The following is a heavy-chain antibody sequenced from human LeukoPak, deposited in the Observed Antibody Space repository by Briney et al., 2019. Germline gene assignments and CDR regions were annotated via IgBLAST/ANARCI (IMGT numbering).Heavy chain of an antibody. CDR2: INPSSGGT. D-gene: IGHD3-3*01. CDR1: GYTFTGYY. J-gene: IGHJ4*02. Sequence: ASVKVSCKASGYTFTGYYMHWVRQAPGQGLEWMGWINPSSGGTNYAQKFQGRVTMTRDTSISTAYMELSRLRSDDTAVYYCAREGITIFGVAQGYFDYWGQGTLVTVSS. V-gene: IGHV1-2*02. CDR3: AREGITIFGVAQGYFDY.